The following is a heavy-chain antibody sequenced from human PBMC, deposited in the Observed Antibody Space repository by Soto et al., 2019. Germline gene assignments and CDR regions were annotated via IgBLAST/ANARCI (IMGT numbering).Heavy chain of an antibody. CDR3: AKDTGYSGYDRDGNWFDP. D-gene: IGHD5-12*01. CDR1: GFTFDDYA. V-gene: IGHV3-9*01. CDR2: ISWNSGSI. J-gene: IGHJ5*02. Sequence: GGSLRLSCAASGFTFDDYAMHWVRQAPGKGLEWVSGISWNSGSIGYADSVKGRFTISRDNAKNSLYLQMNSLRAEDTALYYCAKDTGYSGYDRDGNWFDPWGQGTLVTVSS.